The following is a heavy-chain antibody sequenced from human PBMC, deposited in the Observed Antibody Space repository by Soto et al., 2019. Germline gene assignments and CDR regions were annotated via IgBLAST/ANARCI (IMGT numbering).Heavy chain of an antibody. V-gene: IGHV3-9*01. J-gene: IGHJ4*02. D-gene: IGHD3-22*01. CDR3: AKDVGSYYYDTSAYHYDY. CDR1: GFIFNNYA. Sequence: GGSLRLSCAASGFIFNNYAMGWVRQAPGKGLEWVSGISWNSGTIGYADAVKGRFTISRDSAKNSLHLQMNSLRAEDTALYYCAKDVGSYYYDTSAYHYDYWGRGTQVTVSS. CDR2: ISWNSGTI.